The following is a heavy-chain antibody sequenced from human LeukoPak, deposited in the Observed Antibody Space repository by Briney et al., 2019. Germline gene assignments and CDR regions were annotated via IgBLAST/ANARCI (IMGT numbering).Heavy chain of an antibody. CDR2: INPNSGGT. J-gene: IGHJ5*02. CDR3: ARDPYPTYYYDSSGYSGWFDP. CDR1: GYTFTGYY. D-gene: IGHD3-22*01. V-gene: IGHV1-2*06. Sequence: ASVKVSCTASGYTFTGYYMHWVRQAPGQGLEWMGRINPNSGGTNYAQKFQGRVTMTRDTSISTAYMELSRLRSEDTAVYYCARDPYPTYYYDSSGYSGWFDPWGQGTLVTVSP.